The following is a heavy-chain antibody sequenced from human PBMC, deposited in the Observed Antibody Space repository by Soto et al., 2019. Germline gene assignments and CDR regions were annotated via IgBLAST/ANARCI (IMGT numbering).Heavy chain of an antibody. CDR3: ARDILSDKARGFEP. Sequence: QVQLQESGPGLVKPSQTLSLTCTVSGGSISSDGHYWSWIRQLPGKGLEWIGYIHYSGGSYYNPSLESRLTISIDTSKNQFSRKLSSVSAADTAVYYCARDILSDKARGFEPWGQGTLVIVSS. J-gene: IGHJ5*02. D-gene: IGHD3-10*01. CDR2: IHYSGGS. CDR1: GGSISSDGHY. V-gene: IGHV4-31*03.